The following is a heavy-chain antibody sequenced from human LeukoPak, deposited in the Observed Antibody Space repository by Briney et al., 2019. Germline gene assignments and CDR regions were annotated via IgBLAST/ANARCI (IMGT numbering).Heavy chain of an antibody. D-gene: IGHD6-6*01. J-gene: IGHJ5*02. CDR2: IYISGST. Sequence: SETLSLTCSVSGASISSYYWSWIRQPAGKGLEWIGRIYISGSTNYNPSLKSRVTLSRDTSKNQLSLRLTSVSAADTAVYYCARDLQFSSSSNWFDTWGQGTLVTVSS. CDR3: ARDLQFSSSSNWFDT. V-gene: IGHV4-4*07. CDR1: GASISSYY.